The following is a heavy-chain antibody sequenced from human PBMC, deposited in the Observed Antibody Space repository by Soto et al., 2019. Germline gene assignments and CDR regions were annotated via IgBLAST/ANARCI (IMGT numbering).Heavy chain of an antibody. CDR2: IYYSGST. D-gene: IGHD4-17*01. Sequence: QVQLQESGPGLVKPSQTLSLTCTVSGGSISSGDYYWSWIRQPPGKGLEWIGYIYYSGSTYYNPSLMSRVTISVDTSETQFSLKLSSVTAAATAVYYCARDRYGSYYYGMDVWGQGTTVTVSS. CDR1: GGSISSGDYY. J-gene: IGHJ6*02. V-gene: IGHV4-30-4*01. CDR3: ARDRYGSYYYGMDV.